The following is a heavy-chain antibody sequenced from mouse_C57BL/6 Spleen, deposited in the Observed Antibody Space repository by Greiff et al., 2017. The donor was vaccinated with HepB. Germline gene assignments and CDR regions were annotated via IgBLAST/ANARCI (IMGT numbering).Heavy chain of an antibody. CDR1: GFSLTSYG. D-gene: IGHD1-1*01. CDR3: AKSTVVTRYWYFDV. J-gene: IGHJ1*03. Sequence: VQLVESGPGLVQPSQSLSITCTVSGFSLTSYGVHWVRQSPGKGLEWLGVIWRGGSTDYNAAFMSRLSITKDNSKSQVFFKMNSLQADDTAIYYCAKSTVVTRYWYFDVWGTGTTVTVSS. V-gene: IGHV2-5*01. CDR2: IWRGGST.